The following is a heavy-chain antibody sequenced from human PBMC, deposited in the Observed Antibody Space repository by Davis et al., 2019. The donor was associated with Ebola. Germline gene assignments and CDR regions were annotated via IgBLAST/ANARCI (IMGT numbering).Heavy chain of an antibody. Sequence: SETLSLTCAVSGGSITTRNYYWGWVRQPPGKGLEWIGSLDYRVNTYYNPSLKSRVTISIDTSKNEFSLNLSTLTAADTAVYYCARMTIFGVAISYFDTWGQGTLVTVSS. D-gene: IGHD3-3*01. CDR3: ARMTIFGVAISYFDT. J-gene: IGHJ5*02. CDR1: GGSITTRNYY. V-gene: IGHV4-39*01. CDR2: LDYRVNT.